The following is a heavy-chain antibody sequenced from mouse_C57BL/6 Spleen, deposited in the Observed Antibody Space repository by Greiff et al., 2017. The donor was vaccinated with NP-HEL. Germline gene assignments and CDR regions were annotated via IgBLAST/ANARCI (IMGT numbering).Heavy chain of an antibody. Sequence: EVQGVESGGGLVQSGRSLRLSCATSGFTFSDFYMEWVRQAPGKGLEWIAASRNKANDYTTEYSASVKGRFIVSRDTSQSILYLQMNALRAEDTAIYYCARESGTTVVASYWYFDVWGTGTTVTVSS. D-gene: IGHD1-1*01. CDR3: ARESGTTVVASYWYFDV. CDR2: SRNKANDYTT. J-gene: IGHJ1*03. V-gene: IGHV7-1*01. CDR1: GFTFSDFY.